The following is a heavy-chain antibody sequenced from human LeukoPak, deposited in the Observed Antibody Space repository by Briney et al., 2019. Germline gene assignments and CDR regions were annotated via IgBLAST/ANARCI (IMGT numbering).Heavy chain of an antibody. V-gene: IGHV3-48*02. CDR1: GFTFSDYH. D-gene: IGHD2-21*01. CDR2: ISSTSTTM. J-gene: IGHJ4*02. CDR3: ARVWQDYSGVDY. Sequence: GSLSLSCAASGFTFSDYHINWVRQAPGKGLEWLSYISSTSTTMFYADSVKGRFAISRDNAKSSLYLQMNSLRDEDTAVYYCARVWQDYSGVDYWGQGTLVTVSS.